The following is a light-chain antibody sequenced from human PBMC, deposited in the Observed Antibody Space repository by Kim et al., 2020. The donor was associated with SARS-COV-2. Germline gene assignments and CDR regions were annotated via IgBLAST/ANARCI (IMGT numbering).Light chain of an antibody. V-gene: IGKV1-5*03. CDR1: ENIDTW. Sequence: DIQMTQSPSTLSASVGDRVTITCRASENIDTWFAWYQQKPGRAPSLLIYLASTLESGVPSRFSGAGSGTEFSLSITSLQPDDCATYFCQHYGRFPFTFGQGTKLGI. J-gene: IGKJ2*01. CDR2: LAS. CDR3: QHYGRFPFT.